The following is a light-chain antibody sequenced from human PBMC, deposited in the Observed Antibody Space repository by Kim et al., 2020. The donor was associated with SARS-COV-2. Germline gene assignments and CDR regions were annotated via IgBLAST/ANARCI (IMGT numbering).Light chain of an antibody. V-gene: IGLV7-46*01. CDR3: LVSYSGARSWV. Sequence: QAVVTQEPSLTVSPGGTVTLTCGSSTGAVTSGHYPYWFQQKPGQAPRTLIYDTSNKHSWTPARFSGSLLGGKAALTLSGAQPEDEAEYYCLVSYSGARSWVFGGGTQLTVL. CDR2: DTS. J-gene: IGLJ3*02. CDR1: TGAVTSGHY.